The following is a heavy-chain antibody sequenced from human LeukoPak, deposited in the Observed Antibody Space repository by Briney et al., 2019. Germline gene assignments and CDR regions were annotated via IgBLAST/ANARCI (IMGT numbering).Heavy chain of an antibody. Sequence: GGSLRLSCAASGFTFSSYGMHWVRQAPGKGLEWVAVIWYDGSNKYYADSVKGRFTISRDNSKNTLYLQMNSLRAEDTAIYYCAREGYYGSGSPPSLYFDYWGQGTLVTVSS. D-gene: IGHD3-10*01. CDR2: IWYDGSNK. J-gene: IGHJ4*02. V-gene: IGHV3-33*01. CDR3: AREGYYGSGSPPSLYFDY. CDR1: GFTFSSYG.